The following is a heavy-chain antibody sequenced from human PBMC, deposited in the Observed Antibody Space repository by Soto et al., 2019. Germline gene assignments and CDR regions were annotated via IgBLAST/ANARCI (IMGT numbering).Heavy chain of an antibody. CDR2: ISYDGSNK. Sequence: GGSLRLSCAASGFTFSSYGMHWVRQAPGKGLEWVAVISYDGSNKYYADSVKGRFTISRDNSKNTLYLQMNSLRAEDTAVYYCAKPIGDVEAAGFDYWGQGTLVTVSS. V-gene: IGHV3-30*18. D-gene: IGHD2-15*01. CDR3: AKPIGDVEAAGFDY. J-gene: IGHJ4*02. CDR1: GFTFSSYG.